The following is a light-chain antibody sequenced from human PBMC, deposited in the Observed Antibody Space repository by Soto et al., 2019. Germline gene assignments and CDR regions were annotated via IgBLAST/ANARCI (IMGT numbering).Light chain of an antibody. CDR2: AAS. CDR3: QQQGT. V-gene: IGKV3-20*01. Sequence: EIVLTQSPGTLSLSPGERATLSCRASEFLSSSYFVWYQQKPGQAHRLRIYAASRRATGIPDRFSGSGSATEYTLTINTLEPEDFAVYYCQQQGTFGQGTKLEIK. CDR1: EFLSSSY. J-gene: IGKJ2*01.